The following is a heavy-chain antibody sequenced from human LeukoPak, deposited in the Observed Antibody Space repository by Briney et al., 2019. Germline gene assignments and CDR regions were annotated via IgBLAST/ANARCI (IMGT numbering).Heavy chain of an antibody. CDR3: ARVRGLGVISPYFDY. J-gene: IGHJ4*02. V-gene: IGHV4-59*08. D-gene: IGHD3-16*02. CDR1: GGSISSHC. CDR2: INYSGST. Sequence: PSETLSLTCSVSGGSISSHCWGWIRRPPGKGLEWLGCINYSGSTHYNPSLESRVTISVATSKNQFSLKLSSVTAADTAVYYCARVRGLGVISPYFDYWGQGILVTVSS.